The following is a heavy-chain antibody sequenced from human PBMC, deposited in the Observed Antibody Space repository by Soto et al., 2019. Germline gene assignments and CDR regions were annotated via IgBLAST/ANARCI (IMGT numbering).Heavy chain of an antibody. V-gene: IGHV1-8*01. CDR2: MNPNSGNT. CDR3: ARRKVGATAQGAFDI. CDR1: GYTFTSYD. J-gene: IGHJ3*02. D-gene: IGHD1-26*01. Sequence: QVQLVQSGAEVKKPGASVKVSCKASGYTFTSYDINWVRQATGQGLEWMGWMNPNSGNTGYAQKFQGRVTMTRNTSTSRAYMELSSLRSEDAAVYYCARRKVGATAQGAFDIWGQGTMVTVSS.